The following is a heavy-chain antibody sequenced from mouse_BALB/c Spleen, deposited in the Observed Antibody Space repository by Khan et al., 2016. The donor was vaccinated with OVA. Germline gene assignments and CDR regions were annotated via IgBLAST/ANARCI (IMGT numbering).Heavy chain of an antibody. CDR1: GYTFSSYW. V-gene: IGHV1-9*01. CDR2: IFPGSVST. D-gene: IGHD2-2*01. Sequence: QVQLQQSGGDLMKPGASVKISCTATGYTFSSYWIEWVKQRPGHGLEWIGQIFPGSVSTTYNEKFKGQATFTADTSSNTAYMQLSSLTSEDSAVYYCARGGYGGFAYWGQGTLVTGSA. J-gene: IGHJ3*01. CDR3: ARGGYGGFAY.